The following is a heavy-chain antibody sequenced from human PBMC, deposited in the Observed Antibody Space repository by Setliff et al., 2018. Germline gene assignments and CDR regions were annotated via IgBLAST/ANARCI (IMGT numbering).Heavy chain of an antibody. CDR2: ISAYNGNT. V-gene: IGHV1-18*01. J-gene: IGHJ2*01. CDR3: ARVVGSGGNGGHWYFDP. Sequence: ASVKVSCKASGYTFTSYGISWVRQAPGQGLEWMGWISAYNGNTNYAQKLQGRVTMTTDTSTSTAYMELRSLRSDDTAVYYCARVVGSGGNGGHWYFDPWGRGTLVTV. D-gene: IGHD2-15*01. CDR1: GYTFTSYG.